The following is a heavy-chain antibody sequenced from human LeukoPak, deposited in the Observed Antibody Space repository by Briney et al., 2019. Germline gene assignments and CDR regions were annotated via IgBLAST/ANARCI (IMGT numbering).Heavy chain of an antibody. J-gene: IGHJ4*02. D-gene: IGHD4-17*01. CDR2: INPNSGGT. CDR1: GYTFTGYY. CDR3: APLSRLDYGDYDHY. Sequence: VSVKVSCKASGYTFTGYYMHWVRQATGQGLEWMGWINPNSGGTNYAQKFQGRATMTRDTSISTAYMELSRLRSDDTAVYYCAPLSRLDYGDYDHYWGQGTLVTVSS. V-gene: IGHV1-2*02.